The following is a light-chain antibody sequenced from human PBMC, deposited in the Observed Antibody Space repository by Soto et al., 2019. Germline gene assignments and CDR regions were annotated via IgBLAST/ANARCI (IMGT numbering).Light chain of an antibody. Sequence: EIVLTKSPGALSLSPGERATLSCRASQSVSSRYLAWYQQKPGQAPRLLIYGASSRATGIPDRFSGSGSGTDFTLTISSLEPEDFAVYYCQQRSNWPPFTFGQGTRLEIK. CDR3: QQRSNWPPFT. J-gene: IGKJ5*01. CDR2: GAS. CDR1: QSVSSRY. V-gene: IGKV3D-20*02.